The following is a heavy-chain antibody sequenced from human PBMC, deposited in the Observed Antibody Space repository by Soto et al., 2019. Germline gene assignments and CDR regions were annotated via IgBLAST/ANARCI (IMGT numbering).Heavy chain of an antibody. CDR3: VGTGTTDDY. CDR1: GASVSSGDYY. Sequence: SETLSLTCTVSGASVSSGDYYWSCIRQPPGKGLEWIGYIYNSGGSYYNPSLKGRLTISIDTSEKQFSLRLNSVTASVMAIYYCVGTGTTDDYWGRGSLGTVCS. V-gene: IGHV4-30-4*01. J-gene: IGHJ4*02. D-gene: IGHD4-17*01. CDR2: IYNSGGS.